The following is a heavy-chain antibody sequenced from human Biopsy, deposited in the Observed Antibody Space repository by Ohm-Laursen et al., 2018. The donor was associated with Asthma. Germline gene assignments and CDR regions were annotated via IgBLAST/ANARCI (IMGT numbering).Heavy chain of an antibody. CDR1: GVSISSDY. CDR2: IYYSGST. D-gene: IGHD2-21*02. V-gene: IGHV4-59*01. CDR3: ARGISRVTGLFDHFDS. J-gene: IGHJ4*02. Sequence: SETLSLTCTVSGVSISSDYWSWIRQPPGKGLEWIGHIYYSGSTNYQPSLKSRVTISVDTSKNQFSLKLCSATAADAAVYYCARGISRVTGLFDHFDSWGQGTLVTVSS.